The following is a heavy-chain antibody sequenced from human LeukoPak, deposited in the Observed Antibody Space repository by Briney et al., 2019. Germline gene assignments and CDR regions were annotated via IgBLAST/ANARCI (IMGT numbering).Heavy chain of an antibody. CDR2: INWNGGST. J-gene: IGHJ5*02. CDR3: ARDNSVEDTAWWFDP. D-gene: IGHD4-23*01. CDR1: GFTFDDYG. V-gene: IGHV3-20*04. Sequence: GGSLRLSCAASGFTFDDYGMSWVRQAPGKGLEWVSGINWNGGSTGYADSVKGRFTISRDNAKNSLYLQMNSLRAEGTAVYYCARDNSVEDTAWWFDPWGQGTLVTVSS.